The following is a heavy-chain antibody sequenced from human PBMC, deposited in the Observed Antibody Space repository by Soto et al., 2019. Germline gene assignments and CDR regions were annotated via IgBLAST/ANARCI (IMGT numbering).Heavy chain of an antibody. CDR1: GLTLRSYA. CDR3: AKGGPFTGGFDP. V-gene: IGHV3-23*01. J-gene: IGHJ5*02. D-gene: IGHD3-16*01. CDR2: ISGRSGVP. Sequence: EGQLLQSGGDLVQPGGSLRLSCAGSGLTLRSYAMTWIRQIPEKGLEWVSTISGRSGVPSYADSVNGRFTVSRDNSKNTLYLQMNSLRPDDTAIYYCAKGGPFTGGFDPWGQGTLVTVAS.